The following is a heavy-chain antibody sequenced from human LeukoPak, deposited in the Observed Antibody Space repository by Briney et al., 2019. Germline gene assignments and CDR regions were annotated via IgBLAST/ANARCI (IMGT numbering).Heavy chain of an antibody. J-gene: IGHJ4*02. CDR3: ARARVADYYDSSGYYYIFDY. Sequence: PSETLSLTCTVSGGSISSYCWSWIRQPAGKGLEWIGRIYTSGSTNYNPSLKSRVTMSVDTSKNQFSLKLSSVTAADTAVYYCARARVADYYDSSGYYYIFDYWGQGTLVTVSS. V-gene: IGHV4-4*07. CDR1: GGSISSYC. D-gene: IGHD3-22*01. CDR2: IYTSGST.